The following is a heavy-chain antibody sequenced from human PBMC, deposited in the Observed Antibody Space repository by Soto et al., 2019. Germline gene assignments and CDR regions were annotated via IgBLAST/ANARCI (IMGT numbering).Heavy chain of an antibody. CDR1: GASISSYY. CDR3: ARYPPRGGWFDP. V-gene: IGHV4-59*08. CDR2: IYHSGYT. Sequence: QVQLQESGPGLVKPSETLSLTCVVSGASISSYYWGWLRQPPGKGLEWIGYIYHSGYTNYNPSLKCRVTISLDTPKNQFSLRLSSVTAADTAVYYCARYPPRGGWFDPWGQGTLVTVSS. D-gene: IGHD3-10*01. J-gene: IGHJ5*02.